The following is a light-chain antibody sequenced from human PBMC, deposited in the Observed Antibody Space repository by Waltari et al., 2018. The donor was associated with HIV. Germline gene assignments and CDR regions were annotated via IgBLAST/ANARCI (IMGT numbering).Light chain of an antibody. Sequence: QSALTQPRSVSGSPGQSVTMSCNGTSSDVGAYNYVSWSQQNPGKYPKLILYHVTKRPAGVPELFAGSKSGNAASLPISGLQAEDEADYYCCSYAGSLYVFGTGTKVTVL. V-gene: IGLV2-11*01. J-gene: IGLJ1*01. CDR2: HVT. CDR3: CSYAGSLYV. CDR1: SSDVGAYNY.